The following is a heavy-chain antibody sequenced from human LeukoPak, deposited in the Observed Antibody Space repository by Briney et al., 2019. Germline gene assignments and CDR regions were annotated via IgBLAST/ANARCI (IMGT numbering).Heavy chain of an antibody. Sequence: GGSLRLSCAASGFTFNRYSMNWVRQAPGKGLEWISYISSSGTTIYYADSVQGRFIISRDNARNSLYLQVNSLRAEDTAVYYCARVGYSDFWSGYYWDYWGQGTLATVSS. CDR2: ISSSGTTI. V-gene: IGHV3-48*01. D-gene: IGHD3-3*01. CDR1: GFTFNRYS. CDR3: ARVGYSDFWSGYYWDY. J-gene: IGHJ4*02.